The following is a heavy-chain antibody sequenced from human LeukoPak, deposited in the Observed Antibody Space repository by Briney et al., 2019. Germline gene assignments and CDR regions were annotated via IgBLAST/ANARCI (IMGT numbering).Heavy chain of an antibody. CDR1: GGTFSSYA. CDR3: ARGPGTWVNFDY. D-gene: IGHD1-1*01. CDR2: IIPIFGTA. V-gene: IGHV1-69*13. J-gene: IGHJ4*02. Sequence: GASVKVSCKASGGTFSSYAISWVRRAPGQGLEWMGGIIPIFGTANYAQKFQGRVTITADESTSTAYMELSSLRSEDTAVYYCARGPGTWVNFDYWGQRTLVTVSS.